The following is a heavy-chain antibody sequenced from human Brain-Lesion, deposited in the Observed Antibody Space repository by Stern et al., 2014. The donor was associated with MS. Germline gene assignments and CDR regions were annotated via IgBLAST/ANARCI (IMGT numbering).Heavy chain of an antibody. CDR3: ATYYYDSTGYNDF. Sequence: QLVQSGAEVKKPGASAKVSCKASGYTFTGYYMPWVRQAPGQGLEWLGWINPKSGGTNYAQKFQGWVTMTRDTSINTAYMELSRLRSDDTAVYYCATYYYDSTGYNDFWGQGTLVTVSS. D-gene: IGHD3-22*01. J-gene: IGHJ4*02. V-gene: IGHV1-2*04. CDR1: GYTFTGYY. CDR2: INPKSGGT.